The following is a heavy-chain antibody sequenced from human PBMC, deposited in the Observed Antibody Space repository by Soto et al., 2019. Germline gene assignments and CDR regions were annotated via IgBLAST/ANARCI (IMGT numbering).Heavy chain of an antibody. J-gene: IGHJ4*02. CDR1: GFSLSTTGMG. V-gene: IGHV2-5*02. Sequence: QITLKESGPTLVKPTQTLTLTCTFSGFSLSTTGMGVGWIRQPPGKALEWLALIYWDDDKHYSPSLKNRLTVTRDTSKNQVVLTMPIMDPVDTAIYYCAHSRGTGGFDYWGQGTLVTVSS. CDR2: IYWDDDK. CDR3: AHSRGTGGFDY. D-gene: IGHD7-27*01.